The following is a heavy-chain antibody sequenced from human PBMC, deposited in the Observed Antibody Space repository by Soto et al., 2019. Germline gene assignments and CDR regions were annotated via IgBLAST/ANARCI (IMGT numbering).Heavy chain of an antibody. Sequence: ASVKVSCKASGYTFTSYYMHWVRQAPGQGLEWMGIINPSGGSTSYAQKFQGRVTMTRDTSTSTIYMELSSLRSEDTAVYYCARDREELERRSGWFDPWGQGTLVTVSS. CDR3: ARDREELERRSGWFDP. J-gene: IGHJ5*02. D-gene: IGHD1-1*01. V-gene: IGHV1-46*01. CDR1: GYTFTSYY. CDR2: INPSGGST.